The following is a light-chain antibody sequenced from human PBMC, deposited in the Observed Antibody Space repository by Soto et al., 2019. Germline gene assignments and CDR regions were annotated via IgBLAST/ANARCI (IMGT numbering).Light chain of an antibody. CDR2: GAS. V-gene: IGKV3-20*01. Sequence: EVGMTQSPATLSVTPGERATLSCRASQSVDKYLVWYQQKPGQAPRLLIYGASNRATGIPDRFSGSGSGTDFTLTISRLEPDDFAVYYCQQYGSSGTFGQGAK. CDR3: QQYGSSGT. J-gene: IGKJ1*01. CDR1: QSVDKY.